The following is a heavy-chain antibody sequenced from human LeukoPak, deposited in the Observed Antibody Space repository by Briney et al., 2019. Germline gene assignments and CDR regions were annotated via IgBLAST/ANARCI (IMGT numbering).Heavy chain of an antibody. D-gene: IGHD1-7*01. V-gene: IGHV4-59*01. CDR2: IFYSGIT. CDR3: ARTNPWELKYYFDY. CDR1: GASFTSKV. J-gene: IGHJ4*02. Sequence: TLFITLIVSGASFTSKVWSWILQLPVKKMEWVGYIFYSGITNYNPSLKSRVTISVDTSKNQFSLKLSSVTAADTAVYYCARTNPWELKYYFDYWGQGTLVTVSS.